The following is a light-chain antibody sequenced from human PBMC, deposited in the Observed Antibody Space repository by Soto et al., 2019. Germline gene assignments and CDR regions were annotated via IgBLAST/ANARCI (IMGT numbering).Light chain of an antibody. J-gene: IGLJ3*02. CDR1: SSDVGGYNY. CDR3: SSYTSSNPPWV. Sequence: QSVLTQPASVSGSPGQSITISCTGTSSDVGGYNYVSWYQQHPGKAPKLMIYEVSKRPSGISNRFSGSKSGNTASLTISGLQAEDEGDYYCSSYTSSNPPWVFGGGTKLTVL. CDR2: EVS. V-gene: IGLV2-14*01.